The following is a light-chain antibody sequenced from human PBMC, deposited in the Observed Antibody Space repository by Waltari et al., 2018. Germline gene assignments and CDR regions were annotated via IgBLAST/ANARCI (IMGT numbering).Light chain of an antibody. J-gene: IGLJ2*01. Sequence: QSALTQPASVSGSPGQSITIPCSGTSRDVGGYNYVSWYQQYPGKAPKLMIYDVSHRPAGVSDRFSGSKSGSTASLTISGLQAEDEADYYCSSYTSSNTVVFGGGTKLTVL. CDR3: SSYTSSNTVV. CDR1: SRDVGGYNY. CDR2: DVS. V-gene: IGLV2-14*03.